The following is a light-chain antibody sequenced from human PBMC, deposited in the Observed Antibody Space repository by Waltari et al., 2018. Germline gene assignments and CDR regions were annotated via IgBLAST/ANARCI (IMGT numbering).Light chain of an antibody. Sequence: EIVMTQSPATLSVSPGERAIISCRASQSVTTNLAWYQQKPGQPPRPLLYGASTRATDIPARFSGSGSDTEFTLTITSLQSEDFAVYYCHQYNDGPPFNFGQGTKLEIK. CDR2: GAS. CDR1: QSVTTN. J-gene: IGKJ2*01. CDR3: HQYNDGPPFN. V-gene: IGKV3-15*01.